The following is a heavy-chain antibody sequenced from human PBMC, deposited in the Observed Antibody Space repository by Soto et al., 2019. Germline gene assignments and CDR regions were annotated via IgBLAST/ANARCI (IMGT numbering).Heavy chain of an antibody. D-gene: IGHD3-16*02. Sequence: EVQLVESGGGLVQPGGSLRLSCAASGFTFSSYSMNWVRQAAGKGLEWVSYISSSSSTIYYADSVKGRFTISRDNAKNSLYLKMNSLRDEDTAVYYWARGEGDYVWGSYRTYNWFDPWGQGTLVTVSS. CDR1: GFTFSSYS. CDR2: ISSSSSTI. J-gene: IGHJ5*02. CDR3: ARGEGDYVWGSYRTYNWFDP. V-gene: IGHV3-48*02.